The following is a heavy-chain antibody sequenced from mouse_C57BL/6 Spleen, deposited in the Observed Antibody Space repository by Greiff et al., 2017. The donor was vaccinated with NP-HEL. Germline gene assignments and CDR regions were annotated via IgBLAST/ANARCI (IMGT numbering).Heavy chain of an antibody. CDR1: GFTFSSYA. V-gene: IGHV5-4*03. CDR3: ARSLTEARFAY. CDR2: ISDGGSYT. D-gene: IGHD1-3*01. J-gene: IGHJ3*01. Sequence: EVMLVESGGGLVKPGGSLKLSCEASGFTFSSYAMSWVRQTPEKRLAWVATISDGGSYTYYPDNVKGRFTISRDNAKNNLYLQRSHLKSEDTAMYYCARSLTEARFAYWGQGTLVTVSA.